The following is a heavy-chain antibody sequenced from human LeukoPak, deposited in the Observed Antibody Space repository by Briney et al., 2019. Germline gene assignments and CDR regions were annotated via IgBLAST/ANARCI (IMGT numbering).Heavy chain of an antibody. V-gene: IGHV4-39*01. CDR3: AVTDYYGSFGWFDP. D-gene: IGHD3-10*01. CDR1: GGSISSSSYY. J-gene: IGHJ5*02. Sequence: SEALTLTCTVSGGSISSSSYYWGWIRQPPGKGLEWIGIIFYTGSTYYSPSLKSRVTISVDTSKNQFSLKLSSVTAADTAVYYCAVTDYYGSFGWFDPWGQGTLVTVSS. CDR2: IFYTGST.